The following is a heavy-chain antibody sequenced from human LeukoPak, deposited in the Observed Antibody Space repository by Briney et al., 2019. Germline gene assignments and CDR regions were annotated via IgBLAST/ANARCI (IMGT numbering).Heavy chain of an antibody. J-gene: IGHJ4*02. CDR3: ARGGTSIVAWRV. V-gene: IGHV1-8*01. CDR2: MNPNSGNT. CDR1: GYTFTSYD. D-gene: IGHD6-6*01. Sequence: GASVKVSCKASGYTFTSYDINWVRHATGQGLEWMGWMNPNSGNTGYAQKFQGRVTITTDESTSTAYMELSSLRSEDTAVYYCARGGTSIVAWRVWGQGTLVTVSS.